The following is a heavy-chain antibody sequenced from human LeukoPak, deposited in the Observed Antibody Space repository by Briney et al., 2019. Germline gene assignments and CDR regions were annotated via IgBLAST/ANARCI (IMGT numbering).Heavy chain of an antibody. V-gene: IGHV3-23*01. Sequence: GGSLRLSCAASGFTFSSYAMSWVRQAPGKGLEWVSAISGSGGSTYYADSVKGRFTISRDNSKNTLYLQTNSLRAEDTAVYYCAGITIFGVVIIRKHFDYWGQGTLVTVSS. CDR1: GFTFSSYA. D-gene: IGHD3-3*01. CDR2: ISGSGGST. CDR3: AGITIFGVVIIRKHFDY. J-gene: IGHJ4*02.